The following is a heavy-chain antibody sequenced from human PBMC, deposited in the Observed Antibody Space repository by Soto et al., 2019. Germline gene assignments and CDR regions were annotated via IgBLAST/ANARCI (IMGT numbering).Heavy chain of an antibody. V-gene: IGHV3-23*01. J-gene: IGHJ4*02. Sequence: GGSLRLSCAVSGFTFSSHAMSWVRQAPGMGLECVSGISGSGGTTFYADSVKGRFTISRDNSKKTLYPQMDSLRAEDTAVYYCAKTPYDFWSPGQFFFDHWGQGALVTVSS. CDR2: ISGSGGTT. D-gene: IGHD3-3*01. CDR1: GFTFSSHA. CDR3: AKTPYDFWSPGQFFFDH.